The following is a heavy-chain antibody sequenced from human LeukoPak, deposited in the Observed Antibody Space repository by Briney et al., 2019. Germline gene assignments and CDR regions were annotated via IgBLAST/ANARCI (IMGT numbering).Heavy chain of an antibody. D-gene: IGHD4-17*01. V-gene: IGHV4-61*01. Sequence: KPSETLSLTCTVSCGSVRIYSYYWTWIRQPPGKGLEWIGYIHYSGSTNYNPSLKSRFTISLATSQNQFSLTLKTVTATAVAGCYCARDRDYGDSGRASDIWGQGTLVTVSS. CDR2: IHYSGST. CDR3: ARDRDYGDSGRASDI. CDR1: CGSVRIYSYY. J-gene: IGHJ3*02.